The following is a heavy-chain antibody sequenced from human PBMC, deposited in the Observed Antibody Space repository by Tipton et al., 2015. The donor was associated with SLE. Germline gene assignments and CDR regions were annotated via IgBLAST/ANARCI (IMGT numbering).Heavy chain of an antibody. CDR2: ISYSGST. CDR1: GGSISRNS. V-gene: IGHV4-59*08. CDR3: ARHDTNYGRNWFDP. J-gene: IGHJ5*02. Sequence: TLSLTCTVSGGSISRNSWIWIRQPPGKGLEWIAYISYSGSTNYNPSLWGRVTMSLDMSKNHFSLKLSSVTAADTAVYYCARHDTNYGRNWFDPWGQGTLVTVSS. D-gene: IGHD2-8*01.